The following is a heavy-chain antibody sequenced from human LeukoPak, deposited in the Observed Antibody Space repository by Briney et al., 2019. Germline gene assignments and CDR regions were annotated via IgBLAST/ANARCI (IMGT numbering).Heavy chain of an antibody. D-gene: IGHD5-24*01. CDR1: GGTFSSYA. V-gene: IGHV1-69*13. J-gene: IGHJ3*02. CDR2: IIPIFGTA. Sequence: ASVKVSCKASGGTFSSYAISWVRQAPGQGLEWMGGIIPIFGTANYAQKFQGRVTITADESTSTAYMELSSLRSEDTAVYYCAIRLGERWLQAEFDAFDMWGQGTMVTVSS. CDR3: AIRLGERWLQAEFDAFDM.